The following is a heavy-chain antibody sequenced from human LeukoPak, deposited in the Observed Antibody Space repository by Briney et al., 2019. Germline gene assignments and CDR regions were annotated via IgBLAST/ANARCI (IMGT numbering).Heavy chain of an antibody. J-gene: IGHJ3*02. CDR3: ARPTREEDDAFDI. Sequence: PSETLSLTCTVSGYSITSGSYWGWIRQPPGKGLEWIGSIYYSGSTYYNPSLKSRVTISVDTSKNQFSLKLSSVTAADTAVYYCARPTREEDDAFDIWGQGTMVTVSS. CDR2: IYYSGST. CDR1: GYSITSGSY. V-gene: IGHV4-38-2*02.